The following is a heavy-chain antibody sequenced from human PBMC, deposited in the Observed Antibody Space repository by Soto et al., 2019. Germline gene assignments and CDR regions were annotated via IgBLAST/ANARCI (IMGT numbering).Heavy chain of an antibody. CDR3: ARRRNSGYESFLGGMDV. CDR2: IYPGDSDT. J-gene: IGHJ6*02. D-gene: IGHD5-12*01. CDR1: GYSFTSYW. V-gene: IGHV5-51*01. Sequence: GESLKISCKGSGYSFTSYWIGWVRQMPGKGLEWMGIIYPGDSDTRYSPSFQGQVTISADKSISTAYLQWSSLKASDTAMYYCARRRNSGYESFLGGMDVWGQGTTVTVSS.